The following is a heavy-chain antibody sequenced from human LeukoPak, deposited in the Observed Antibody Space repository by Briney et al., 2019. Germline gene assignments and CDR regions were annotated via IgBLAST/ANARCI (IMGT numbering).Heavy chain of an antibody. J-gene: IGHJ4*02. CDR2: IRDWGDST. Sequence: PGGSLRLSCAASGFTLRNYAMTWVRQARGGGLEWVSTIRDWGDSTYYADSVGGRFSISRDNSENTLYLQMRSVTSDDTAVYYCANSSRGYYPVIDYWGLGTLVTVSS. CDR3: ANSSRGYYPVIDY. D-gene: IGHD3-22*01. CDR1: GFTLRNYA. V-gene: IGHV3-23*01.